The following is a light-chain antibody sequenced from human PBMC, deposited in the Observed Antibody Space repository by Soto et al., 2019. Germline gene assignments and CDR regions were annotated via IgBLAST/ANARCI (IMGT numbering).Light chain of an antibody. CDR2: WAS. Sequence: DIVMTQSPDSLAVSLGERATINCKSSQSVLHSSHYENYLDWYQQKPGQPPKLLIYWASTRESGVPDRFSGSGSGTDFTLTISSLQAEDVAVYYCQQYYSTPYTFGQGTKLEIK. CDR3: QQYYSTPYT. CDR1: QSVLHSSHYENY. J-gene: IGKJ2*01. V-gene: IGKV4-1*01.